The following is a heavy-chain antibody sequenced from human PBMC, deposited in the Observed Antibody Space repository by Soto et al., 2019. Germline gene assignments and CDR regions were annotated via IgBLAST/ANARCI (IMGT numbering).Heavy chain of an antibody. Sequence: PGGSLRLSCAASGFTFSSYAMSWVRQAPGKGLEWVSAISGSGGSTYYADSVRGRFTISRDNSKNTLYLQMNSLRAEDTAVYYCAKHSWDTTRAFDIWGQGTMVTVSS. J-gene: IGHJ3*02. CDR2: ISGSGGST. D-gene: IGHD5-18*01. CDR3: AKHSWDTTRAFDI. V-gene: IGHV3-23*01. CDR1: GFTFSSYA.